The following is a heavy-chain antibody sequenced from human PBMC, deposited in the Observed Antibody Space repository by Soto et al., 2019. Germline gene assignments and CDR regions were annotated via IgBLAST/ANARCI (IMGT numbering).Heavy chain of an antibody. V-gene: IGHV4-59*11. CDR1: GGSISSHY. CDR3: AGRDYSTSSLGPFDY. J-gene: IGHJ4*02. D-gene: IGHD6-6*01. Sequence: QVQLQESGPGLVKPSETLSLTCVVSGGSISSHYWSWIRQPPGSGLEWIGFVNYSGSTNYSPSLKSRVPMSIDTSKNQFSLNLSSVTAADTAFYVCAGRDYSTSSLGPFDYWGQGILVTVSS. CDR2: VNYSGST.